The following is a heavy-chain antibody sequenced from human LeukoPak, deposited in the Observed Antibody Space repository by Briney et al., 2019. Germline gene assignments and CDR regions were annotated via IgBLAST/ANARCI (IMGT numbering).Heavy chain of an antibody. CDR2: IYPGDSDT. D-gene: IGHD3-22*01. CDR1: GYSFTSYW. V-gene: IGHV5-51*01. CDR3: ARVTLSTDSSGYYPWGAFDI. J-gene: IGHJ3*02. Sequence: GESLKISCKGSGYSFTSYWIGWVRQMPGKGLEWMGIIYPGDSDTRYSPSFQGQVTISADKSISTAYLQWSSLKASDTAMYYCARVTLSTDSSGYYPWGAFDIWGQGTMVTVSS.